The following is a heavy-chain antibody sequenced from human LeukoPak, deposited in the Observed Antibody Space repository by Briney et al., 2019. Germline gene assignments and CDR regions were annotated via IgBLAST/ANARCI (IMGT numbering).Heavy chain of an antibody. V-gene: IGHV4-59*01. CDR3: AREYYEILTGYYRFDY. J-gene: IGHJ4*02. Sequence: PSETLSLTCTVSGGSISSYYWSWIRQPPGKGLEWIGYIYYSGSTNYNPSLTRRFTISVNTSKNQFSLKLSAVTAADTAVYYCAREYYEILTGYYRFDYWGQGTLVTVSS. D-gene: IGHD3-9*01. CDR1: GGSISSYY. CDR2: IYYSGST.